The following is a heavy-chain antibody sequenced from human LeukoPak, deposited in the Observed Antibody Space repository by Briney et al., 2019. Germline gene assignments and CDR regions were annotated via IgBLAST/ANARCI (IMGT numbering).Heavy chain of an antibody. CDR1: GFTFSIYS. V-gene: IGHV3-48*01. Sequence: GGSLRLSCAASGFTFSIYSMNWVRQAPGKGLEWISYISSGSSTIYYADSVRGRFTISRDNAKNSLYLQMNSLRAEDTAVYYCARDRVQLWYRAFDIWGQGTMVTVSS. J-gene: IGHJ3*02. D-gene: IGHD5-18*01. CDR2: ISSGSSTI. CDR3: ARDRVQLWYRAFDI.